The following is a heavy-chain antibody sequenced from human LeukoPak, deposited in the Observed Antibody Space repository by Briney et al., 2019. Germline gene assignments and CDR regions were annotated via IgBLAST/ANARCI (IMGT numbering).Heavy chain of an antibody. V-gene: IGHV1-2*02. CDR2: INPHSGDT. CDR3: ARAYANYGDY. Sequence: GASVKVSCKASGYTFNAFFIHWVRQAPGQGLEWLGWINPHSGDTTYAQNFQGRVTMTRDTSISTIYMEVTSPISDDTAIYYCARAYANYGDYWGQGTLVSVSS. D-gene: IGHD3-10*01. J-gene: IGHJ4*02. CDR1: GYTFNAFF.